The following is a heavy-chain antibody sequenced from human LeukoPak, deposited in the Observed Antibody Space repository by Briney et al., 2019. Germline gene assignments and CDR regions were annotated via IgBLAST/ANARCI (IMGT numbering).Heavy chain of an antibody. V-gene: IGHV4-34*01. CDR2: INHSGDT. CDR1: GESFSGYY. Sequence: SETLSPTCAVYGESFSGYYWSWIRQPPGKGLEWIGEINHSGDTNYNPSLKSRVTISVDTSKNQFSLKLNSVTAADTAVYYCARGFNLRLLKRNINGLIDVWGKGTTVTVSS. J-gene: IGHJ6*04. CDR3: ARGFNLRLLKRNINGLIDV. D-gene: IGHD2/OR15-2a*01.